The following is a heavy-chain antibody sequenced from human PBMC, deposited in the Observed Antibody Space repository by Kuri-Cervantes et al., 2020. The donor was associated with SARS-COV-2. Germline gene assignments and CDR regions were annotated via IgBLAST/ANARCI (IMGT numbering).Heavy chain of an antibody. CDR3: ARDNTYYDSSGYYYYYYGVDV. Sequence: GESLKISCAASGFTFSSYAMHWVRQAPGKGLEWVALISYDGSNKYYADSVKGRFTISRDNSKNTLYLQMNSLTAEDPAVYFCARDNTYYDSSGYYYYYYGVDVWGQGTTVTVSS. J-gene: IGHJ6*02. CDR1: GFTFSSYA. V-gene: IGHV3-30-3*01. D-gene: IGHD3-22*01. CDR2: ISYDGSNK.